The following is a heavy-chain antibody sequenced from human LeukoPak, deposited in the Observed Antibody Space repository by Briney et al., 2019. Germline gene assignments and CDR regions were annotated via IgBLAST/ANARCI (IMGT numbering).Heavy chain of an antibody. CDR2: ISSSGSTI. Sequence: GGSLRLSCAASGLTFSHYYMSWIRQAPGKGLEWVSYISSSGSTIYYADSVKGRFTISRDNAKNSQYLQMNSLRAEDTAVYYCARELSIAARLFDYWGQGTLVTVSS. CDR3: ARELSIAARLFDY. D-gene: IGHD6-6*01. J-gene: IGHJ4*02. CDR1: GLTFSHYY. V-gene: IGHV3-11*04.